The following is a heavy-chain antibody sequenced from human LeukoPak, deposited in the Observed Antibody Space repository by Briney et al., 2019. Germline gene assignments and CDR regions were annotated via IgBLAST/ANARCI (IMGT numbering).Heavy chain of an antibody. CDR1: EFTVSSNY. D-gene: IGHD6-13*01. V-gene: IGHV3-53*01. Sequence: GKSLRLSCAASEFTVSSNYMTWVRQAPGKGLEWVSVIYSGGSTYYADSVKGRFTISRDSSKNTLYLQMNSLRAEDTAVYYCARDPYSSSWYHAFDVWGQGTMVTVSS. J-gene: IGHJ3*01. CDR2: IYSGGST. CDR3: ARDPYSSSWYHAFDV.